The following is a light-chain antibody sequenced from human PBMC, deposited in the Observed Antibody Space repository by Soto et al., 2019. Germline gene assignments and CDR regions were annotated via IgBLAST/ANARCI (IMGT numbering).Light chain of an antibody. CDR3: CSFTNSNTGV. CDR1: SSDLGNYNY. CDR2: EVS. Sequence: QSVLTQPASVSGSPGQSITISCTGTSSDLGNYNYVSWFQQHPGKAPKLMIYEVSNRPSGVSNRFSGSKSGNTASLTVSGLQTEDEADYYCCSFTNSNTGVFGTGTKLTVL. V-gene: IGLV2-14*01. J-gene: IGLJ1*01.